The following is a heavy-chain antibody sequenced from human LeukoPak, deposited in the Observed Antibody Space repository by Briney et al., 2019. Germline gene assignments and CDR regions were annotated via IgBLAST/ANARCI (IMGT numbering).Heavy chain of an antibody. Sequence: GGSLRLSCAASGFAVSSNYKSWVRQPPGKGLEWVSVIYTGGSTYYAASVKGRFTISRDTSKNTLYLQMNSLRAEDTAVYYCARVIAVAGYYYYYYMDVWGKGTTVTISS. CDR2: IYTGGST. D-gene: IGHD6-19*01. CDR3: ARVIAVAGYYYYYYMDV. CDR1: GFAVSSNY. J-gene: IGHJ6*03. V-gene: IGHV3-53*01.